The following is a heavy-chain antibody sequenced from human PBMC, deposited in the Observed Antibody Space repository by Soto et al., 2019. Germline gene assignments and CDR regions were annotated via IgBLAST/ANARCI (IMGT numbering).Heavy chain of an antibody. CDR2: ISSSSSYI. Sequence: GGSLRLSCAASRFTFSSYSMNWVRQAPGKGLEWVSSISSSSSYIYYADSVKGRFTISRDNAKNSLYLQMNSLRAEDTAVYYCARDPFSDAFDIWGQGTMVTVSS. CDR1: RFTFSSYS. CDR3: ARDPFSDAFDI. D-gene: IGHD3-3*02. J-gene: IGHJ3*02. V-gene: IGHV3-21*01.